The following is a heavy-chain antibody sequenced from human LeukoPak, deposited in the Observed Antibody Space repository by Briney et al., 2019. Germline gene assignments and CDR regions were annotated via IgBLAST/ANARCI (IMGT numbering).Heavy chain of an antibody. J-gene: IGHJ4*02. Sequence: SETLSLTFTVSGGSISTYYWSWIRPPPGQGLGWIGYIYYSGSTSYNPSLKSRVTISVDSSKNQFSLKLSSVTAADTAVYYCARYAYSYGGYYFDYWGQGTLVTVSS. CDR3: ARYAYSYGGYYFDY. CDR2: IYYSGST. V-gene: IGHV4-59*01. CDR1: GGSISTYY. D-gene: IGHD5-18*01.